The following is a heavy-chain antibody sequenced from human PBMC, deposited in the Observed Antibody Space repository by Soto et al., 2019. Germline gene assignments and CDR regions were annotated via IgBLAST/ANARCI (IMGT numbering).Heavy chain of an antibody. CDR3: ARDGAGYSYGENWFDP. CDR2: IIPILGIA. CDR1: GGTFSSYT. V-gene: IGHV1-69*04. D-gene: IGHD5-18*01. J-gene: IGHJ5*02. Sequence: SVKVSCKASGGTFSSYTISWVRQAPGQGLEWMGRIIPILGIANYAQKFQGRVTITADKSTSTAYMELSSLRSEDTAVYYCARDGAGYSYGENWFDPWGQGTLVTVSS.